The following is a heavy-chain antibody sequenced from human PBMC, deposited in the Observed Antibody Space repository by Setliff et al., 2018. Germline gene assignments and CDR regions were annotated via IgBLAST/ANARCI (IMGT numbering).Heavy chain of an antibody. CDR3: TRDQDYYGMDV. V-gene: IGHV3-7*01. CDR2: IKQDGSEK. Sequence: PGGSLRLSCAASGFTFSNYYMTWIRQAPGKGLEWVANIKQDGSEKYYVNSVKGRFTISRDNAKNSLYLQMSSLRGEDTAVYHCTRDQDYYGMDVWGQGTTVTVSS. J-gene: IGHJ6*02. CDR1: GFTFSNYY.